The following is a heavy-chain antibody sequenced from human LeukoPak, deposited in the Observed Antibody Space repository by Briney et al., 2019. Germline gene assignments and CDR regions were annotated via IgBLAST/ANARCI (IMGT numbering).Heavy chain of an antibody. CDR3: ARAFPVDTTMVGWFDP. CDR1: GYTFTGYY. J-gene: IGHJ5*02. Sequence: ASVKVSCKASGYTFTGYYMHWVRQAPGQGLEWMGWINPNSGGTNYAQKFQGWVTMTRDTSISTAYMELSRLRSDDTAVYYCARAFPVDTTMVGWFDPWGQGTLVTVSS. V-gene: IGHV1-2*04. CDR2: INPNSGGT. D-gene: IGHD5-18*01.